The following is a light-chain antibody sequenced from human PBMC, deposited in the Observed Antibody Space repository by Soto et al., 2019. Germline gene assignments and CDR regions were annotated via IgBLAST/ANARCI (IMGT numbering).Light chain of an antibody. J-gene: IGKJ1*01. V-gene: IGKV1-5*01. CDR2: DAS. Sequence: DIQMTQSPSTLSASVGDRVTITCRASQSISSWLAWYQQKPGKAPKLLIYDASSLESGVPSRFSGSGSGTEFTLTISSLQPEDFATYYCQQSYSTLWTFGQGTKVGIK. CDR3: QQSYSTLWT. CDR1: QSISSW.